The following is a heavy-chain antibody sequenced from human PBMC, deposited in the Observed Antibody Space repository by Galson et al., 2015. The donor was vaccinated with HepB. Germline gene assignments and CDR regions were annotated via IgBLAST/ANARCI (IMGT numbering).Heavy chain of an antibody. CDR1: GFSFTSYA. Sequence: SLRLSCAASGFSFTSYAMSWVRQAPRKGLEWVSSLSSSGGNTYYADSVKGRFTISRDSSENTLYLQMNSLRAEDTALYYCAKEVSLGAAAGRWEVYYGMDVWGQGTTVTVSS. CDR2: LSSSGGNT. CDR3: AKEVSLGAAAGRWEVYYGMDV. J-gene: IGHJ6*02. D-gene: IGHD1-26*01. V-gene: IGHV3-23*01.